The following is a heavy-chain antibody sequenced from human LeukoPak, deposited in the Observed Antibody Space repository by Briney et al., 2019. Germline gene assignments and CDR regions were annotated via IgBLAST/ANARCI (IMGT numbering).Heavy chain of an antibody. CDR2: ISSSSSYI. V-gene: IGHV3-21*01. J-gene: IGHJ4*02. CDR1: GFTFGSYS. D-gene: IGHD3/OR15-3a*01. CDR3: ARDRTGLFDY. Sequence: GGSLRLSCAASGFTFGSYSMNWVRQAPGKGLEWVSSISSSSSYIYYADSVKGRFTIFRDNAKNSLYLQMNSLRAEDTAVYYCARDRTGLFDYWGQGTLVTVSS.